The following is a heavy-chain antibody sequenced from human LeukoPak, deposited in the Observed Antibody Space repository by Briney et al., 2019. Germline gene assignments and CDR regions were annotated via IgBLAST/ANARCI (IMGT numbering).Heavy chain of an antibody. Sequence: GGSLRLSCAASGFTLSSYEMNWVRQAPGKGLEWVSYISSSGSTIYYADSVKGRFTISRDNAKNSLYLQMNSLRAEDTAVYYCARVTRGVVTKENWFDPWGQGTLVTVSS. CDR1: GFTLSSYE. CDR3: ARVTRGVVTKENWFDP. CDR2: ISSSGSTI. J-gene: IGHJ5*02. D-gene: IGHD3-10*01. V-gene: IGHV3-48*03.